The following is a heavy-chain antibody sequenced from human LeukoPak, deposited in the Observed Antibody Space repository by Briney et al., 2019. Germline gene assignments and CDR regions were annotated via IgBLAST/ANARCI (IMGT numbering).Heavy chain of an antibody. V-gene: IGHV3-21*06. D-gene: IGHD6-19*01. Sequence: GGSLRLSCAASGFTFSSYSMNWVRQAPGKGLEWVSSISSSSSYIYYADSVKGRFTISRDNAKNTVYVQMNSLRAEDTAVYYCARGSSGSANRIDYWGQGTLVTVSS. CDR3: ARGSSGSANRIDY. CDR1: GFTFSSYS. J-gene: IGHJ4*02. CDR2: ISSSSSYI.